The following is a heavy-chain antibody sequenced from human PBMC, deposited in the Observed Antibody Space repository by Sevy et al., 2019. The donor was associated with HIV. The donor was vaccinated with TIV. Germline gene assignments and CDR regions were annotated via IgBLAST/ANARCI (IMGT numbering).Heavy chain of an antibody. Sequence: GGSLRLSCSASGFTFSDYGMHWVRQPPGKGLEWVAGITWNSGSLGYADSVKGRFTVSRDNAKNSLSLEMSNLRPDDTALYYCAKSIDPRRGKYFYNYYGLDVWGQGTTVTVSS. D-gene: IGHD3-10*01. CDR3: AKSIDPRRGKYFYNYYGLDV. J-gene: IGHJ6*02. CDR1: GFTFSDYG. V-gene: IGHV3-9*01. CDR2: ITWNSGSL.